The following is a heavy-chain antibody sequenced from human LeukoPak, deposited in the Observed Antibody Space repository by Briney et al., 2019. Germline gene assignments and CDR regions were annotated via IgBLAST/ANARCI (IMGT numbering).Heavy chain of an antibody. J-gene: IGHJ3*02. V-gene: IGHV4-34*01. CDR3: ARDSSDAFDI. D-gene: IGHD3-22*01. CDR2: INHSGSA. CDR1: GGSFSGYY. Sequence: SETLSLTCAVYGGSFSGYYWSWIRQPPGKGLEWIGEINHSGSANYNPSLKSRVTISVDTSKNQFSLKLSSVTAADTAVYYCARDSSDAFDIWGQGTMVTVSS.